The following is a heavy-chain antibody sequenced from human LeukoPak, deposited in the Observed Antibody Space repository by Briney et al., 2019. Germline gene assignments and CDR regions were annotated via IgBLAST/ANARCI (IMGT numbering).Heavy chain of an antibody. Sequence: PGGSLRLSCAASGFTFRNNWMNWIRQTPGKGLGWVANIRPDASDTGYVDSVKGRFTISRDNAKNLLYLQMNSLRVDDTAVYYYTSISLGANEDYWGQGTRVTVSS. J-gene: IGHJ4*02. CDR3: TSISLGANEDY. D-gene: IGHD1-26*01. CDR1: GFTFRNNW. CDR2: IRPDASDT. V-gene: IGHV3-7*03.